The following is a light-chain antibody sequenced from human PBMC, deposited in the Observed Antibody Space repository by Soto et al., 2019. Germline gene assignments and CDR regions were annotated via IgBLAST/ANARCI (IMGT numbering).Light chain of an antibody. CDR3: QQYGSSPT. CDR1: QSVRSSF. CDR2: GAS. V-gene: IGKV3-20*01. J-gene: IGKJ4*01. Sequence: EIVLTQSPGTLSLSPGEGATLSCRASQSVRSSFLAWYQQKPGQAPSLLIYGASSRATGIPDRFSGGGSGTDFTFTTSRLEPEELAVYYCQQYGSSPTFGGGTKVEIK.